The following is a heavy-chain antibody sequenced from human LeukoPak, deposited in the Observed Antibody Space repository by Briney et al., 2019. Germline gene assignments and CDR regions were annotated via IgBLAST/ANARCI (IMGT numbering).Heavy chain of an antibody. Sequence: GGSLRLSCAASGFTVRSNYMSWVRQPPGKGLEWVSVIYSGGYTYYADSVKGRFTISRDNSKNTLYLQMNSLRAEDTAVYYCARDRGSGLDYWGQGTLVTVSS. D-gene: IGHD3-10*01. CDR3: ARDRGSGLDY. CDR1: GFTVRSNY. J-gene: IGHJ4*02. V-gene: IGHV3-66*01. CDR2: IYSGGYT.